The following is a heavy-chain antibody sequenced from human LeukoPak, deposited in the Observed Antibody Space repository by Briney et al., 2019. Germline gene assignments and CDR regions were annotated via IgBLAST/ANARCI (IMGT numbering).Heavy chain of an antibody. CDR2: ISYDGSNK. V-gene: IGHV3-30-3*01. D-gene: IGHD3-22*01. Sequence: GGSLRLSCAASGFTFSSYAMHWVRQAPGKGLEWVAVISYDGSNKYYADSVKGRFTISRDNSKNTLYLQMNSLRAEDTAVYYCAKVASMIVVVSNFDIWGQGTMVTVSS. CDR3: AKVASMIVVVSNFDI. CDR1: GFTFSSYA. J-gene: IGHJ3*02.